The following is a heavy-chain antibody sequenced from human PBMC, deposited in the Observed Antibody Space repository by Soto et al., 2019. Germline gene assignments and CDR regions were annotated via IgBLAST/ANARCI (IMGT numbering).Heavy chain of an antibody. Sequence: QVQLVESGGGVVQPGRSLRLSCAASGFTFSSYAMHWVRQAPGKGLEWVAVISYDGSNKYYADSVKGRFTISRDNSKNTLYQQMNSLRAEDTAVYYCAREGDTAMVTGSFDYWGQGTLVTVSS. CDR1: GFTFSSYA. CDR3: AREGDTAMVTGSFDY. CDR2: ISYDGSNK. J-gene: IGHJ4*02. V-gene: IGHV3-30-3*01. D-gene: IGHD5-18*01.